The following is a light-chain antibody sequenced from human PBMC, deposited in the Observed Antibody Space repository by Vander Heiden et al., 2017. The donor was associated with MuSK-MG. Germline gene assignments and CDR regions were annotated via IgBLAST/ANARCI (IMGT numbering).Light chain of an antibody. CDR3: QQSDSTPGT. CDR1: ESISSY. V-gene: IGKV1-39*01. CDR2: TTS. Sequence: DIQMTQSPSSLSASAGDRVTITCRSSESISSYLNWYQQKPGKAPNLLIYTTSNLQSGVPSRFSGSGSGTDFTLTISSLQPEDFATYYCQQSDSTPGTFGQGTRLEIK. J-gene: IGKJ5*01.